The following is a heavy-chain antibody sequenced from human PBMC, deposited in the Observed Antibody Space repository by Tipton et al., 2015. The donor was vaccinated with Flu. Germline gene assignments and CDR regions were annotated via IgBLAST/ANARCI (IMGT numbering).Heavy chain of an antibody. Sequence: QSGAEVKKPGSSVKVSCKASGGTFSSYAISWVRQAPGQGLEWMGGIIPIFGTANYAQKFQGRVTITADESTSTAYMELSSLRSEDTAVYYCARARGYCSGGSCYHYYYGMDVWGQGTTVTVSS. V-gene: IGHV1-69*01. CDR2: IIPIFGTA. D-gene: IGHD2-15*01. J-gene: IGHJ6*02. CDR3: ARARGYCSGGSCYHYYYGMDV. CDR1: GGTFSSYA.